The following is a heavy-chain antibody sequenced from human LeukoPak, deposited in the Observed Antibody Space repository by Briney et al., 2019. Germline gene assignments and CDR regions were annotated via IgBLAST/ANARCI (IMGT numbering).Heavy chain of an antibody. CDR1: GFTFSSYW. D-gene: IGHD6-13*01. CDR3: ARGGIAAALSRPYYFDY. V-gene: IGHV3-66*01. J-gene: IGHJ4*02. CDR2: IYSGGST. Sequence: GGSLRLSCAASGFTFSSYWMTWVRQAPGKGLEWVSVIYSGGSTYYADSVKGRFTISRDNSKNTLYLQMNSLRAEDTAVYYCARGGIAAALSRPYYFDYWGQGTLVTVSS.